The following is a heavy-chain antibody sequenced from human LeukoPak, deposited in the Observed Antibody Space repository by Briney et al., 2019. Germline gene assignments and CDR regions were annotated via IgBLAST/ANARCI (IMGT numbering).Heavy chain of an antibody. D-gene: IGHD2/OR15-2a*01. CDR2: INHSGST. Sequence: SETLSLTCAVYGGSFSGYYWSWLRQPPGKGLEWIGEINHSGSTNYNPSLKSRVTISVDTSKNQFSLKLSSVTAADTAVYYCARSMYYYYYYMDVWGKGTTVTVAS. J-gene: IGHJ6*03. V-gene: IGHV4-34*01. CDR1: GGSFSGYY. CDR3: ARSMYYYYYYMDV.